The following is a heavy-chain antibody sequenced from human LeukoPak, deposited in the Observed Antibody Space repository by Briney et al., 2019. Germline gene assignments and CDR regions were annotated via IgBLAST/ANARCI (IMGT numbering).Heavy chain of an antibody. CDR1: GSSLSSGYF. D-gene: IGHD6-19*01. CDR3: ATHSSGWYIAFDI. J-gene: IGHJ3*02. Sequence: SETLSLTCTVSGSSLSSGYFWGWIRQPPGKGLEWIGSIHYSGSTYYNPSLKSRVTTSVDTSKNQFSLKLTSVTAADTAVYYCATHSSGWYIAFDIWGQGTMVTVSS. CDR2: IHYSGST. V-gene: IGHV4-38-2*02.